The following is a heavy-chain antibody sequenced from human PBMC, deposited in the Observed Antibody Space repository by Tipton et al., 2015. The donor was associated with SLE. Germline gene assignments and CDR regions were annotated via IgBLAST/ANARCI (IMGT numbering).Heavy chain of an antibody. J-gene: IGHJ4*02. CDR3: ARDIRYDYTLLDY. CDR2: INSDGSST. Sequence: SLRLSCAASGFTFSSYWMHWVRQAPGKGLVWVSRINSDGSSTSYADSVKGRFTISRDNAKNTLYLQMNSLRAEDTAVYYCARDIRYDYTLLDYWGQGTLVTVSS. V-gene: IGHV3-74*01. D-gene: IGHD5-24*01. CDR1: GFTFSSYW.